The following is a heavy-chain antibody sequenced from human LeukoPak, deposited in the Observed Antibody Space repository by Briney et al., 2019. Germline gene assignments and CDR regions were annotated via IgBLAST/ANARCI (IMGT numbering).Heavy chain of an antibody. CDR1: GYTFTGYF. Sequence: ASVKVSCKASGYTFTGYFVHWVRQAPGQGLEWMGWINPGSGGTTYAQKFQGWVTMTRDTSITTAYMELSRLRSDDTAVYYCATPDVRLRYFDWSPNEWGQGTLVTVSS. CDR3: ATPDVRLRYFDWSPNE. V-gene: IGHV1-2*04. D-gene: IGHD3-9*01. J-gene: IGHJ4*02. CDR2: INPGSGGT.